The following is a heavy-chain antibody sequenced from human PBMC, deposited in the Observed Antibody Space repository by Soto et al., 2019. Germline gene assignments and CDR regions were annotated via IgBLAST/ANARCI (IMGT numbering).Heavy chain of an antibody. J-gene: IGHJ4*02. CDR3: ATSYGSGYRAFDY. CDR1: GDTFSFYS. V-gene: IGHV1-69*04. D-gene: IGHD3-10*01. Sequence: QVQLVQSGAEVKRPGSSVKVSCTTSGDTFSFYSINWLRQSPGLGLEWLGRVNPILSMSNYAQRFQGRVTMTANQSTRTAYMELSLLRSEDTAMYYCATSYGSGYRAFDYWGQGALGTVSS. CDR2: VNPILSMS.